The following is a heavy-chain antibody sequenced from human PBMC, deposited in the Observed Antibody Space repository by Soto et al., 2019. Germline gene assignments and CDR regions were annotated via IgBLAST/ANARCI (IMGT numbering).Heavy chain of an antibody. CDR1: GFSVTTNH. V-gene: IGHV3-66*01. D-gene: IGHD3-16*01. CDR2: IYSGGAT. J-gene: IGHJ6*02. CDR3: VRNYGAV. Sequence: EVQLVESGGGLVQPGGSLRLSCAVSGFSVTTNHMTWVRQAPGKGLEWVSIIYSGGATDYADSVKGRLTISRDNCKNTVDLQMDRMRGEDTGIYSCVRNYGAVWGQGTTVTVTS.